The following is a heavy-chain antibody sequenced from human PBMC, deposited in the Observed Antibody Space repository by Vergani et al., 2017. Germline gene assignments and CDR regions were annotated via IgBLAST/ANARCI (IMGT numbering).Heavy chain of an antibody. CDR3: ARRPIAVAGTEWFDP. J-gene: IGHJ5*02. V-gene: IGHV5-51*01. CDR2: IYPGDSDT. Sequence: EVQLVQSGAEVKKPGESLKISCKGSGYSFTSYWIGWVRQMPGKGLEWMGIIYPGDSDTRYSPSFQGQVTISADKSISTAYLQWSSRQASDTAMYYCARRPIAVAGTEWFDPWGQGTLVTVSS. D-gene: IGHD6-19*01. CDR1: GYSFTSYW.